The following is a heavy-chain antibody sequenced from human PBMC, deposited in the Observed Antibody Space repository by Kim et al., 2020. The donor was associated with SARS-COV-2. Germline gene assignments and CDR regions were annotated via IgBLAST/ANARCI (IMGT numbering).Heavy chain of an antibody. Sequence: SETLSLTCTVSGGSISSGSYYWSWIRQPAGKGLEWIGRIYTSGSTNYNPSLKSRVTISVDTSKNQFSLKLSSVTAADTAVYYCARDQRTVTNTYYYYYGMDVWGQGTTVTVSS. CDR2: IYTSGST. V-gene: IGHV4-61*02. J-gene: IGHJ6*02. D-gene: IGHD4-4*01. CDR3: ARDQRTVTNTYYYYYGMDV. CDR1: GGSISSGSYY.